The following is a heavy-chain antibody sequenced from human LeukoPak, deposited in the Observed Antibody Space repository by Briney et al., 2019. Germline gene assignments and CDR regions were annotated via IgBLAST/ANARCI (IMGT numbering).Heavy chain of an antibody. V-gene: IGHV1-69*06. CDR1: GGTFSSYA. CDR2: IIPIFGTA. J-gene: IGHJ4*02. Sequence: SVKVSCRASGGTFSSYAISWVRQAPGQGLEWMGGIIPIFGTANYAQKFQGRVTITADKSTSTAYMELSSLRSEDTAVYYCARVGRESSGPFDYWGQGTLVTVSS. D-gene: IGHD6-19*01. CDR3: ARVGRESSGPFDY.